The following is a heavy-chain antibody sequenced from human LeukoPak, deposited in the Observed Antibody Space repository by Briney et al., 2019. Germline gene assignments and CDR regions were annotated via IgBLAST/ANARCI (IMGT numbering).Heavy chain of an antibody. V-gene: IGHV3-23*01. CDR1: GFTFSSYA. J-gene: IGHJ4*02. CDR2: ISGSGAGT. CDR3: ARDIPIGRTNFDY. Sequence: GGSLRLSCAASGFTFSSYAMSWVRQAPGKGLEWVSAISGSGAGTYYADSVKGRLTVSRDNSKNTLYLQMTSLGAEDTAVYYCARDIPIGRTNFDYWGQGTLVTVSS. D-gene: IGHD3-3*01.